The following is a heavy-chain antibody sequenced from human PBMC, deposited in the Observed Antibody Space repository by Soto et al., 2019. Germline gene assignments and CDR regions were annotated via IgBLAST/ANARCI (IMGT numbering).Heavy chain of an antibody. CDR3: TRNGGEQLASYYYYYYMDV. J-gene: IGHJ6*03. CDR1: GFTFGDYA. Sequence: PGGSLRLSCTASGFTFGDYAMSWFRQAPGKGLEWVGFIRSKAYGGTTEYAASVKGRFTISRDDSKSIAYLQMNSLKTEDTAVYYCTRNGGEQLASYYYYYYMDVWGKGTTVTVSS. V-gene: IGHV3-49*03. CDR2: IRSKAYGGTT. D-gene: IGHD6-6*01.